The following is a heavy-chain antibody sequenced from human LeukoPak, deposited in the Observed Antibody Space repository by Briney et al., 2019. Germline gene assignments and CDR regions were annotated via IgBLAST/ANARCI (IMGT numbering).Heavy chain of an antibody. J-gene: IGHJ4*02. CDR3: AKDEYYYDSSFDY. D-gene: IGHD3-22*01. V-gene: IGHV3-23*01. CDR2: ISGSGGST. CDR1: GFTFSSYG. Sequence: GGSLRLSCAASGFTFSSYGMSWVRQAPGKGLEWVSAISGSGGSTYYADSVKGRFTISRDNSKNTLYLQMNSLRAEDTAVYYCAKDEYYYDSSFDYWGQGTLVTVSS.